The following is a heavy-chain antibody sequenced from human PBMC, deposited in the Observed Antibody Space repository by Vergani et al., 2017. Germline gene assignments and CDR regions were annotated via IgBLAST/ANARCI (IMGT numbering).Heavy chain of an antibody. V-gene: IGHV3-23*04. D-gene: IGHD3-10*01. CDR2: ISSGGGDI. Sequence: VHLVESGGGVVQRGGSLRLSCAASGFTFDTYTMAYVRQAPGKGLEWVATISSGGGDIFYADSVKGRFTISRDNSKNTLFLQMNSLKDEDTAVYYCTTAWGLYYLHGEYFQYWGRGTLVSVSS. CDR3: TTAWGLYYLHGEYFQY. J-gene: IGHJ1*01. CDR1: GFTFDTYT.